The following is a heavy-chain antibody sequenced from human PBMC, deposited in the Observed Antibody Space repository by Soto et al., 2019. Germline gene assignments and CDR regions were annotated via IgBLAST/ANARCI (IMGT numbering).Heavy chain of an antibody. Sequence: PGGSLRLSCAASGFTFSSYGMHWVRQAPGKGLEWVAVISYDGSNKYYADSVKGRFTISRDNSKNTLYLQMNSLRAEDTAVYYCAKSFFGVLFWFDXWGQGTLVTVSX. V-gene: IGHV3-30*18. D-gene: IGHD3-3*01. CDR2: ISYDGSNK. CDR3: AKSFFGVLFWFDX. CDR1: GFTFSSYG. J-gene: IGHJ5*02.